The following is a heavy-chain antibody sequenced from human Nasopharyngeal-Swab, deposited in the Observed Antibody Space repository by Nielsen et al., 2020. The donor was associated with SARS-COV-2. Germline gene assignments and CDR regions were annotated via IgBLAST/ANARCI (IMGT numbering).Heavy chain of an antibody. D-gene: IGHD1-26*01. V-gene: IGHV4-61*08. CDR2: IYYSGST. CDR1: GGSISSGGYY. CDR3: ASSGSYLGADY. J-gene: IGHJ4*02. Sequence: GSLRLSCTVSGGSISSGGYYWSWIRQHPGKGLEWIGYIYYSGSTNYNPSLKSRVTISVDTSKNQLSLKLSSVTAADTAVYYCASSGSYLGADYWGQGTLVTVSS.